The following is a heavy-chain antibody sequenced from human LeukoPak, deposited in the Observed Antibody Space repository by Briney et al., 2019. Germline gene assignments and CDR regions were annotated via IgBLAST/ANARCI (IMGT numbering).Heavy chain of an antibody. CDR2: ISGSAVIT. CDR1: GLTFINFG. CDR3: AKSRLSGINDAFDI. D-gene: IGHD3-3*01. J-gene: IGHJ3*02. V-gene: IGHV3-23*01. Sequence: GGTLRLSCADSGLTFINFGMTRVRQAPGKGLEWVSAISGSAVITFYADSVKGRFTISRDNSKNTLYLQMNSLRAEDTALYYCAKSRLSGINDAFDIWGQGTMVTVSS.